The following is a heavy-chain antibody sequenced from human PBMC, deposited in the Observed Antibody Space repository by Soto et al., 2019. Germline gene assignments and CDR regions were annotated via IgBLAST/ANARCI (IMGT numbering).Heavy chain of an antibody. CDR3: AITLVFCGYYYDDPSGPFDY. V-gene: IGHV3-33*01. J-gene: IGHJ4*02. CDR2: IWYDGSNK. Sequence: LRLSCAAYGVTFSSYGIHWVRQAPGKGLEWVGDIWYDGSNKYNADSVKGRITISRNNKKNTLYLQRNITRAENTAEYYGAITLVFCGYYYDDPSGPFDYWGQGTLVTVSS. CDR1: GVTFSSYG. D-gene: IGHD3-22*01.